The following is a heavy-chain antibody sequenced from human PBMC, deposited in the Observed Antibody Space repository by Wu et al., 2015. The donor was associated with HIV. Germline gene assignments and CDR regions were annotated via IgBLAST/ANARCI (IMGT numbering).Heavy chain of an antibody. Sequence: QVQLVQSGAEVKKPGASVKVSCGASGYTFSNYYIHWLRQAPGQGLEWMAWINPSGGATIYAENFQGRVTVTRDTSMEIVYMELNSLTSGDTAVYYCARDATPITTEFDFWGQGTLITVSS. CDR1: GYTFSNYY. CDR3: ARDATPITTEFDF. V-gene: IGHV1-2*02. CDR2: INPSGGAT. J-gene: IGHJ4*02. D-gene: IGHD4-11*01.